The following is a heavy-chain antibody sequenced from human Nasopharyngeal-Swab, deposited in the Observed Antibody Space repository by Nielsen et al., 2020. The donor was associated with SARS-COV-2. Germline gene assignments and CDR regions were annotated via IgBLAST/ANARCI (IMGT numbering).Heavy chain of an antibody. Sequence: WIRQPPGKGLEWVSSISSSSSYIYYADSVKGRFTISRDNAKNSLYLQMNSLRAEDTAAYYCARDGEPELYYFDYWGQGTLVTVSS. CDR3: ARDGEPELYYFDY. V-gene: IGHV3-21*01. D-gene: IGHD1-14*01. J-gene: IGHJ4*02. CDR2: ISSSSSYI.